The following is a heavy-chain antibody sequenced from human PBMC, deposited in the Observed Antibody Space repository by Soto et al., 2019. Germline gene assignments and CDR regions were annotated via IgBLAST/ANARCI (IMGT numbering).Heavy chain of an antibody. CDR3: ASSTKLAGTTYYYSGMDV. J-gene: IGHJ6*02. CDR2: TYYRSKWYN. CDR1: GDSVSSNSAA. Sequence: PSQTLSLTCAISGDSVSSNSAAWNWIRQSPSRGLEWLGRTYYRSKWYNDYAVSVKSRITINPDTSKNPFSLQLNSVTPEDTAVYYCASSTKLAGTTYYYSGMDVWGQGTTVTVSS. D-gene: IGHD1-1*01. V-gene: IGHV6-1*01.